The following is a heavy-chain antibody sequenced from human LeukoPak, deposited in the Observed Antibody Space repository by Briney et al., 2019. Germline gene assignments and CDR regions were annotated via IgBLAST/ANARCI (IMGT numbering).Heavy chain of an antibody. D-gene: IGHD4-17*01. V-gene: IGHV3-21*01. CDR1: GFTFSSYS. CDR3: AKGDYGDYPQAYYYYGMDV. J-gene: IGHJ6*02. Sequence: GGSLRLSCAASGFTFSSYSMNWVRQAPGKGLEWVSSISSSSSYIYYADSVKGRFTISRDNAKNSLYLQMNSLRAEDTAVYYCAKGDYGDYPQAYYYYGMDVWGQGTTVTVSS. CDR2: ISSSSSYI.